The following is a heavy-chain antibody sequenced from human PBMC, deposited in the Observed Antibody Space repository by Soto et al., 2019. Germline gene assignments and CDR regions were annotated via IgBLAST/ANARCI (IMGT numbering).Heavy chain of an antibody. V-gene: IGHV4-39*01. CDR2: IYYSGST. D-gene: IGHD5-18*01. J-gene: IGHJ6*02. CDR3: ASSHVDTAMVTDYYYYGMDV. CDR1: DGSISSSSYY. Sequence: SATLSLTCTVSDGSISSSSYYWGWIRQPPGKGLEWIGSIYYSGSTYYNPSLKSRVTISVDTSKNQFSLKLSSVTAADTAVYYCASSHVDTAMVTDYYYYGMDVWGQGTTVTVSS.